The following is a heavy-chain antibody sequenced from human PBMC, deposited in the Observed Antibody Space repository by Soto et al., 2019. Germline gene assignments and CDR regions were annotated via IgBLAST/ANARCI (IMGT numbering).Heavy chain of an antibody. CDR3: ASLPVVAATPPFDY. J-gene: IGHJ4*02. Sequence: QVQLQESGPGLVKPSETLSLTCTVSGGSISSYYWSWIRQPPGKGLEWIGYIYYSGSTNYNPSLKSRGTRAVDTSKNQGSRKRSAVTAADTAVYYWASLPVVAATPPFDYWGQGTLVTVSS. D-gene: IGHD2-15*01. V-gene: IGHV4-59*08. CDR1: GGSISSYY. CDR2: IYYSGST.